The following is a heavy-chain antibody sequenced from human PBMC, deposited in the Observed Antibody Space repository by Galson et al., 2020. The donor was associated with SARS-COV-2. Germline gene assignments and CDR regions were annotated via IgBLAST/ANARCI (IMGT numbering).Heavy chain of an antibody. CDR1: GYTFTSYG. Sequence: ASVKVSCKASGYTFTSYGISWVRQAPGQGLEWMGWISAYNGNTNYAQKLQGRVTMTTDTSTSTAYMELRSLRSDDTAVYYCARYLEPYCSSTSCLYYYYYYGMDVWGQGTTVTVSS. CDR3: ARYLEPYCSSTSCLYYYYYYGMDV. J-gene: IGHJ6*02. V-gene: IGHV1-18*01. D-gene: IGHD2-2*01. CDR2: ISAYNGNT.